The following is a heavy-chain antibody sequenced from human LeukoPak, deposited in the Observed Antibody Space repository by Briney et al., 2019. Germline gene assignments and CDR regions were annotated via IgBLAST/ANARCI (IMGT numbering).Heavy chain of an antibody. CDR1: GFTFMNYA. D-gene: IGHD6-19*01. J-gene: IGHJ6*02. V-gene: IGHV3-23*01. Sequence: PGGSLRLSCAASGFTFMNYAMSWVRQAPRKGLEWVSSISASGTSTYYADSVKGRFTVSRDNAMNTLFLQVNSLRGDDTAVYYCARVKVSSGWYGYYGMDVWGQGTTVTVSS. CDR3: ARVKVSSGWYGYYGMDV. CDR2: ISASGTST.